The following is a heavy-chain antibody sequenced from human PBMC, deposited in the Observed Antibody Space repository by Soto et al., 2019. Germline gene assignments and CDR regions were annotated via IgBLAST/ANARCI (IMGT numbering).Heavy chain of an antibody. Sequence: GASVKVSCKASGYTFTGYYMHWVRQAPGQGLEWMGWINPNSGGTNYAQKFQGRVTMTRDTSISTAYMELSRLRSDDTAVYYCARSTYYDSSGYPYWGQGTLVTVS. V-gene: IGHV1-2*02. J-gene: IGHJ4*02. CDR3: ARSTYYDSSGYPY. CDR2: INPNSGGT. CDR1: GYTFTGYY. D-gene: IGHD3-22*01.